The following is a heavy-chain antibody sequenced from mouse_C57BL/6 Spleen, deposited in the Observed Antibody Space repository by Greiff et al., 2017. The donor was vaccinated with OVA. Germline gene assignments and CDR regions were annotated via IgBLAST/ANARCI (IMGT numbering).Heavy chain of an antibody. CDR1: GYTFTSYW. J-gene: IGHJ2*01. CDR2: IDPSDSYT. Sequence: VQLQQPGAELVRPGTSVKLSCKASGYTFTSYWMHWVKQRPGQGLEWIGVIDPSDSYTNYNQKFKGKATLTVDTSTSTAYMQLSSLTSEDSAVYYCAIYYDYDGYWGQGTTLTVSS. D-gene: IGHD2-4*01. V-gene: IGHV1-59*01. CDR3: AIYYDYDGY.